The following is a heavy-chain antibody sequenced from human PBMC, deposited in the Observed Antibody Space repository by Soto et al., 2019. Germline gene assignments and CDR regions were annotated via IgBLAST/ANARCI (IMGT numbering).Heavy chain of an antibody. V-gene: IGHV3-23*01. CDR1: GFTVSSCA. D-gene: IGHD3-16*01. CDR3: AKIGHSSYVSLPLVLLDH. J-gene: IGHJ4*02. Sequence: GASLRLSCAASGFTVSSCAMSWVRQCPGKGLEWVSAIPGSSTSTYYAGSVKGRFTISRDNSKNTLYLQMNILRVEDTAVYYCAKIGHSSYVSLPLVLLDHWGQGALVTVSS. CDR2: IPGSSTST.